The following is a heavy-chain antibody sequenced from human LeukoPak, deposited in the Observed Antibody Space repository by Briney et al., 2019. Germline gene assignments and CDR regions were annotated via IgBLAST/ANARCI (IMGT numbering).Heavy chain of an antibody. CDR2: FFLKGST. CDR3: ARDPYSGSYYSWFDP. V-gene: IGHV4-38-2*02. D-gene: IGHD1-26*01. CDR1: GYSITSAYY. J-gene: IGHJ5*02. Sequence: KPSETLSLTCTVSGYSITSAYYWGWIRQPPGKGLEWIGSFFLKGSTYYNPSLKSRVTISVDTSKNQFSLKLSSVTAADTAVYYCARDPYSGSYYSWFDPWGQGTLVTVSS.